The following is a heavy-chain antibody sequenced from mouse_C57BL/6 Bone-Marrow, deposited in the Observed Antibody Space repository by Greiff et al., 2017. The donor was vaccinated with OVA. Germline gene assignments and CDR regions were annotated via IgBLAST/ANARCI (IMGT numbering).Heavy chain of an antibody. CDR1: GFTFSDYG. CDR2: ISNLAYSI. Sequence: EVHLVESGGGLVQPGGSLKLSCAASGFTFSDYGMAWVRQAPRKGPEWVAFISNLAYSIYYADTVTGRFTISRENAKNTLYLEMSSLRSEDTAMYSCARRSYYYGSSFYWYFDVWGTGTTVTVSS. CDR3: ARRSYYYGSSFYWYFDV. J-gene: IGHJ1*03. D-gene: IGHD1-1*01. V-gene: IGHV5-15*01.